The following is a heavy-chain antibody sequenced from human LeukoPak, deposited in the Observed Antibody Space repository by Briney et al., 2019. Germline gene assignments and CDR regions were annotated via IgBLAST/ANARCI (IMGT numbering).Heavy chain of an antibody. V-gene: IGHV3-30*04. J-gene: IGHJ4*02. CDR1: GFTFSSYA. D-gene: IGHD3-10*01. CDR2: ISYDGSNK. Sequence: GRSLRLSCAASGFTFSSYAMHWVRQAPGKGLEWVAVISYDGSNKYYADSVKGRFTISRDNSKNTLYLQMNSLRAGDTAVYYCARSQGVRGVLTRRGYFDYWGQGTLVTVSS. CDR3: ARSQGVRGVLTRRGYFDY.